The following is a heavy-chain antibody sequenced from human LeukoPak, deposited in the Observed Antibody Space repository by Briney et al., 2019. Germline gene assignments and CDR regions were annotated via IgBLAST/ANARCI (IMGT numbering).Heavy chain of an antibody. CDR3: ARAAYCSGGSCFPDYYMDV. CDR1: GFIFSDYG. CDR2: IAYDGNNT. Sequence: GGSLRLSCVASGFIFSDYGIQWVRQAPGKGLEWVAVIAYDGNNTYYGDSVRGRFTISRDNSKKMVYLEMNSLRAEDTAVYYCARAAYCSGGSCFPDYYMDVWGKGTTVTVSS. D-gene: IGHD2-15*01. V-gene: IGHV3-30*03. J-gene: IGHJ6*03.